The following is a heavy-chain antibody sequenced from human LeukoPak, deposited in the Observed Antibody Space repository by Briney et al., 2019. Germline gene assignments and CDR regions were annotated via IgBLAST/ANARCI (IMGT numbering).Heavy chain of an antibody. Sequence: GESLKIPCKGSGYSFTSYWIGWVRQMPGRGLEWMGIIYPGDSDTRYSPSFQGQVTISADKSISTAYLQWSSLKASDTAMYYCARLLSPSQTAHYSSSWSLAYWGQGTLVTVSS. CDR2: IYPGDSDT. J-gene: IGHJ4*02. V-gene: IGHV5-51*01. CDR1: GYSFTSYW. CDR3: ARLLSPSQTAHYSSSWSLAY. D-gene: IGHD6-13*01.